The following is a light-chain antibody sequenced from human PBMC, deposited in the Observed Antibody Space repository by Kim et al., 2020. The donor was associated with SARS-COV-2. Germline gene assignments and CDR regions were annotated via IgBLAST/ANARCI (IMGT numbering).Light chain of an antibody. CDR1: SLRRDY. V-gene: IGLV3-19*01. J-gene: IGLJ1*01. Sequence: ALGQTVRITCQGDSLRRDYASWYQQKPGQAPVLVIYGKNNRPSGIPDRFSGSSSGNTASLTITGAQAEDEADYYCNSRDSSGNHLVFGTGTKVTVL. CDR2: GKN. CDR3: NSRDSSGNHLV.